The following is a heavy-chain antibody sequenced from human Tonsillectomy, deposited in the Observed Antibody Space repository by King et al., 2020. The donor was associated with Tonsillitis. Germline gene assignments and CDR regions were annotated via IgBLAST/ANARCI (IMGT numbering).Heavy chain of an antibody. CDR2: IIPIFGTA. J-gene: IGHJ3*02. D-gene: IGHD3-22*01. V-gene: IGHV1-69*01. Sequence: QLVQSGAEVKKPRSSVKVSCKASGGTFSSYAISWVRQAPGQGLEWMGGIIPIFGTANYAQKFQGRVTITADESTSTAYMELSSLRSEDTAVYYCARWYYYDSSGYNSAFDIWGQGTMVTVSS. CDR3: ARWYYYDSSGYNSAFDI. CDR1: GGTFSSYA.